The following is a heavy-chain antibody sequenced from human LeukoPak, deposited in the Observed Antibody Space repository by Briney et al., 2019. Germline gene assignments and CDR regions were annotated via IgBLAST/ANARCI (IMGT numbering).Heavy chain of an antibody. CDR3: ARARLRGWFDP. CDR1: GYIFTGYG. J-gene: IGHJ5*02. Sequence: ASVKVSCKASGYIFTGYGIAWVRQAPGQGLEWMGWISAYNFNTYYAQNFQDRVTMTTDTSATTGYLELRSLRSDDTAVYYCARARLRGWFDPWGQGTLVTVSS. D-gene: IGHD4-17*01. V-gene: IGHV1-18*01. CDR2: ISAYNFNT.